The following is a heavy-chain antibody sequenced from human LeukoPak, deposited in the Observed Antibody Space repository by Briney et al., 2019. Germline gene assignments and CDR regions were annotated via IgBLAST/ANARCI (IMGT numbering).Heavy chain of an antibody. J-gene: IGHJ4*02. D-gene: IGHD3-10*01. CDR1: GFTFTTSA. V-gene: IGHV3-23*01. CDR2: ISGSGDST. CDR3: AKAMGGGLRFDY. Sequence: QPGGSLRLSCAASGFTFTTSAMSWVRHAPGKGLEWVSTISGSGDSTYYVDSVKGRFTISRDSSKNTLYLQMNSLRAEDTAVYYCAKAMGGGLRFDYWGQGTLVTVSS.